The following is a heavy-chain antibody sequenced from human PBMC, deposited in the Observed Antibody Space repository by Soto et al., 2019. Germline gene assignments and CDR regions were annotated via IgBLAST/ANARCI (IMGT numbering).Heavy chain of an antibody. J-gene: IGHJ4*02. CDR2: IYYSGST. CDR1: GGSISSYY. V-gene: IGHV4-59*08. D-gene: IGHD3-10*01. Sequence: SETLSLTCTVSGGSISSYYCSWIRQPPGKGLEWIGYIYYSGSTNYNPSLKSRVTISVDTSKNQFSLKLSSVTAADTAVYYCARRYGSGFDYWGQGTLVTVSS. CDR3: ARRYGSGFDY.